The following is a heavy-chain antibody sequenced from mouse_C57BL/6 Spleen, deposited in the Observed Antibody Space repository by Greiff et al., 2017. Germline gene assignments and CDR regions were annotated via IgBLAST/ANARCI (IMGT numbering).Heavy chain of an antibody. Sequence: QVQLKQSGPGLVQPSPSLSISCTVSGFSFTSYGVHWVRQSPGKGLEWLGVIWRGGSTDYNAAFMSRLSITKDNSKSQVFFKMNSLQADDTAIYYCGKNSNYAMDDWGQGTSVTVSS. CDR3: GKNSNYAMDD. CDR2: IWRGGST. J-gene: IGHJ4*01. V-gene: IGHV2-5*01. D-gene: IGHD1-1*01. CDR1: GFSFTSYG.